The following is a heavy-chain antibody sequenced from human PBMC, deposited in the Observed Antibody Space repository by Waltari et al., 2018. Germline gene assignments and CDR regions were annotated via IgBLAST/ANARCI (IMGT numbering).Heavy chain of an antibody. J-gene: IGHJ6*02. CDR3: ARETSNGMDV. V-gene: IGHV4-34*01. CDR2: INHSGST. CDR1: GGSFGGYY. Sequence: QVQLQQWGAGLLKPSETLSLTCAVYGGSFGGYYWSWIRQPPGKGLEWIGEINHSGSTNYNPSLKSRVTISVDTSKNQFSLKLSSVTAADTAVYYCARETSNGMDVWGQGTTVTVSS. D-gene: IGHD1-7*01.